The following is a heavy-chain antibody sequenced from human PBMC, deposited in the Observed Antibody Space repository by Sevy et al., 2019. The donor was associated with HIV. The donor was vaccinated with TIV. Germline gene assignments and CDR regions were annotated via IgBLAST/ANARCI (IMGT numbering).Heavy chain of an antibody. J-gene: IGHJ4*02. D-gene: IGHD5-12*01. V-gene: IGHV3-7*01. Sequence: GGSLRLSCAASGFTFSRYWMSWVRQAPGKGLEWMANIKQDGSEKYYVDSVKGRFTISRDNAKNSLYLQMNSLRAEDTAVYYCAAYSDYDSFDYWGRGTLVTVSS. CDR2: IKQDGSEK. CDR3: AAYSDYDSFDY. CDR1: GFTFSRYW.